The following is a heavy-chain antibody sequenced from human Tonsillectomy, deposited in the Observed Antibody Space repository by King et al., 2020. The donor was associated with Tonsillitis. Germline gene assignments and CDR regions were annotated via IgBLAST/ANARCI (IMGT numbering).Heavy chain of an antibody. CDR3: ARDQDLRSWWTYDSYGMDV. V-gene: IGHV1-18*04. CDR1: GYTFTSHG. CDR2: ISVYNGDT. D-gene: IGHD2-8*02. Sequence: QLVQSGAEVKKPGASVKVSCKASGYTFTSHGISWVRQAPGQGLEWMGWISVYNGDTNYAQKLQGRLTMTTDTSTSTAYMELRSLTSDDTAVYYCARDQDLRSWWTYDSYGMDVWGQGTTVTVSS. J-gene: IGHJ6*02.